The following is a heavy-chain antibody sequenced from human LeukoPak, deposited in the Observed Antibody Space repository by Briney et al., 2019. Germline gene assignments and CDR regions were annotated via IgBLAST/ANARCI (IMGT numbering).Heavy chain of an antibody. J-gene: IGHJ4*02. D-gene: IGHD3-3*01. CDR3: ARGITIFGVVIED. V-gene: IGHV4-39*07. Sequence: SETLSLTCTVSGGSISSSSYYWGWIRQPPGKGLEWIGSIYYSGSTYYNPSLKSRVTISVDTSKNQFSLKLSSVTAADTAVYYCARGITIFGVVIEDWGQGTLVTVSS. CDR1: GGSISSSSYY. CDR2: IYYSGST.